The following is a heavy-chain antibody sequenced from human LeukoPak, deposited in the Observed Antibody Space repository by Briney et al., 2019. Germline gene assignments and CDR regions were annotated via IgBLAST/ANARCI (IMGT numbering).Heavy chain of an antibody. Sequence: GASVKVSCKASGYTFTGYYMHWVRQAPGQGLEWMGWINPNSGGTNYAQKFQGRVTMTRDTSISTAYMELSRLRSDDTAVYYCAREDYGDYIPEGWFDPWGQGTLVTVSS. CDR3: AREDYGDYIPEGWFDP. CDR2: INPNSGGT. CDR1: GYTFTGYY. J-gene: IGHJ5*02. V-gene: IGHV1-2*02. D-gene: IGHD4-17*01.